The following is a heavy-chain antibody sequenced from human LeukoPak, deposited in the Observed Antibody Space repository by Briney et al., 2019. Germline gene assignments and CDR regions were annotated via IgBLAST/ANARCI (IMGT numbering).Heavy chain of an antibody. Sequence: GRSLRLSCAASGFTFDDYAMHWVRQAPGKGLEWVSGISWNSGGIGYADSVKGRFTISRDNAKNSLYLQMNSLRAEDTAVYYCARDQVPRFLEWLLGYWGQGTLVTVSS. J-gene: IGHJ4*02. CDR3: ARDQVPRFLEWLLGY. CDR2: ISWNSGGI. D-gene: IGHD3-3*01. CDR1: GFTFDDYA. V-gene: IGHV3-9*01.